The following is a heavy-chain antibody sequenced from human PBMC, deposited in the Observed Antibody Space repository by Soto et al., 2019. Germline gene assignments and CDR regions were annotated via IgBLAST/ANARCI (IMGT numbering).Heavy chain of an antibody. D-gene: IGHD2-2*02. J-gene: IGHJ5*02. CDR2: ISSSSSYI. CDR1: GFTFSSYS. CDR3: ARGTPAEYYCSSTSCYTAPGVDP. V-gene: IGHV3-21*01. Sequence: GGSLRLSCAASGFTFSSYSMNWVRQAPGKGLEWVSSISSSSSYIYYADSVKGRFTISRDNAKNSLYLQMNSLRAEDTAVYYCARGTPAEYYCSSTSCYTAPGVDPWGQGALVTVSS.